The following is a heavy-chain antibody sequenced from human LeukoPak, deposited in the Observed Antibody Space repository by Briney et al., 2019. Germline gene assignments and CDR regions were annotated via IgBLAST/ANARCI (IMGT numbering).Heavy chain of an antibody. CDR3: ARRLDP. Sequence: SETLSLTCTESGGSISSSSYYWGWIRQPPGKGLEWIGSIYYSGSTYYNPSLKSRVSISVDTSKNQFSLKLSSVTAADTAVYYCARRLDPWGQGTLVTVSS. CDR1: GGSISSSSYY. J-gene: IGHJ5*02. CDR2: IYYSGST. V-gene: IGHV4-39*01.